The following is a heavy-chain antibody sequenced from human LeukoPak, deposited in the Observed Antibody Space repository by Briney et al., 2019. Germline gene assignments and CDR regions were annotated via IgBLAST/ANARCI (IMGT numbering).Heavy chain of an antibody. J-gene: IGHJ4*02. D-gene: IGHD3-22*01. Sequence: SETLSLTCTVSGGSISSYYWSWIRLPAGKGLEWIGRIYSSGSTNYHPSLQSRVSMSVDTSKNQFSLQLSSVTAADTAVYYCARGSSGSLPFDYWGQGTLVTVSS. V-gene: IGHV4-4*07. CDR1: GGSISSYY. CDR3: ARGSSGSLPFDY. CDR2: IYSSGST.